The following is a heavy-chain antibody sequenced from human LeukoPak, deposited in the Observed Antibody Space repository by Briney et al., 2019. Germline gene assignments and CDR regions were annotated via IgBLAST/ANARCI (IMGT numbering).Heavy chain of an antibody. CDR3: ARQLLYNYGLTGGMDV. CDR1: SGSISSSSYY. Sequence: PSETLSLTCTVSSGSISSSSYYWGWIRQPPGKGLEWIGTMSYSGSTYYNPSLKSRVTMSVDTSKNQFSLKLKSVTAADTAIYYCARQLLYNYGLTGGMDVWGQGTTVTVSS. V-gene: IGHV4-39*01. D-gene: IGHD3-10*01. CDR2: MSYSGST. J-gene: IGHJ6*02.